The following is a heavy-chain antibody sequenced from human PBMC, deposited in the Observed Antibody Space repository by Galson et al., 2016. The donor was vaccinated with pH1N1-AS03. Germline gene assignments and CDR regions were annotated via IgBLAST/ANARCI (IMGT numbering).Heavy chain of an antibody. J-gene: IGHJ4*02. CDR2: ISGDNGNT. Sequence: SVKVSCKASGYTFTSYGISWVRQAPGQGLEWMGWISGDNGNTNYAQKSQGRVTMTTDTSTSTAYMELRSLRSDDTAVFYCARDLGGGIIKEAYWGQGTLVTVSS. D-gene: IGHD3-10*01. CDR3: ARDLGGGIIKEAY. CDR1: GYTFTSYG. V-gene: IGHV1-18*04.